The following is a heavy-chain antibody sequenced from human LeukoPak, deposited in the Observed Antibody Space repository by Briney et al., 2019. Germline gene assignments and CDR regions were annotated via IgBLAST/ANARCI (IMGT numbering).Heavy chain of an antibody. Sequence: GASVKVSCKASGYTFTSSDINWVRQATGQGLEWMGWMNPNSGNTGYAQKCQGRVTMTRDTSISTAYMELSSLRSEDTAVYYCARAGVRYFDGFDPWGQGTLVTVSS. CDR2: MNPNSGNT. V-gene: IGHV1-8*01. CDR3: ARAGVRYFDGFDP. CDR1: GYTFTSSD. D-gene: IGHD3-9*01. J-gene: IGHJ5*02.